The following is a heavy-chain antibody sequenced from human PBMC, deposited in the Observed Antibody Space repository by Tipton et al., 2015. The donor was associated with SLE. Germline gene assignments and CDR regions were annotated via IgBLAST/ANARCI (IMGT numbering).Heavy chain of an antibody. CDR1: GGSISSSSYY. Sequence: TLSLTCTVSGGSISSSSYYWSWIRQPAGKRLEWIGHIYTSGSTNYNPSLKSRVTISVDTSKNQLSLKLSSVTAADTAVYYCARDQDIVVAPAAIYWYSDLWGRCTLVTVSS. J-gene: IGHJ2*01. V-gene: IGHV4-61*09. D-gene: IGHD2-2*01. CDR3: ARDQDIVVAPAAIYWYSDL. CDR2: IYTSGST.